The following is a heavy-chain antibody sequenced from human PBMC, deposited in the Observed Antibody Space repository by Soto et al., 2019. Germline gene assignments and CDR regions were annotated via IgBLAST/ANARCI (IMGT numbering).Heavy chain of an antibody. Sequence: ASVKVSCKTSGYIFTSYGISWVRQAPGQGLEWMGWISANKGTTKYAQILQGRVTMTTDTSTNTAYMELGSLRSDDTAVYYCARVAVAGTTSRPNGFDYWGQGTRVTVSS. J-gene: IGHJ4*03. CDR1: GYIFTSYG. D-gene: IGHD6-19*01. CDR2: ISANKGTT. CDR3: ARVAVAGTTSRPNGFDY. V-gene: IGHV1-18*01.